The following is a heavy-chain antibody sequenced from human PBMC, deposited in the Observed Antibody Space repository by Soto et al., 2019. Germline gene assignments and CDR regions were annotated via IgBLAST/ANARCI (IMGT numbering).Heavy chain of an antibody. CDR3: AREHGYQVHSLYNWFDP. CDR2: IGTSGDTM. V-gene: IGHV3-48*03. J-gene: IGHJ5*02. Sequence: LRLSCAASGFTFSNYEMNWVRQAPGKEPEWISYIGTSGDTMYYADSVRGRFTVSRDNAKNSLFLQMTSLRAEDTAVYYCAREHGYQVHSLYNWFDPWGQGTLVTVSS. CDR1: GFTFSNYE. D-gene: IGHD1-1*01.